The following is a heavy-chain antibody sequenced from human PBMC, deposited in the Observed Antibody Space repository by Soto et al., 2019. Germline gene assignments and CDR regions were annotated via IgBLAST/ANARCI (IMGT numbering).Heavy chain of an antibody. CDR1: GGSISSGGYY. J-gene: IGHJ3*02. V-gene: IGHV4-31*03. CDR2: IYYSGST. Sequence: QVQLRESGPGLVKPSQTLSLTCTVSGGSISSGGYYWSWIRQHPGKGLEWIGYIYYSGSTYYNPSLKSRVTISVDTSKNQFSLKLSSVTAADTAVYYCARYCSGGSCYSRWHDAFDIWGQGTMVTVSS. D-gene: IGHD2-15*01. CDR3: ARYCSGGSCYSRWHDAFDI.